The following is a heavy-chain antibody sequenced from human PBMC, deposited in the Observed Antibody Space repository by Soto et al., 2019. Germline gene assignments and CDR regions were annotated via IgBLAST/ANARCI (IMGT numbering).Heavy chain of an antibody. J-gene: IGHJ4*02. Sequence: QVQLVQSGAEVKKPGASVKVSCKTSGYTFTSSGIRWVRQAPGQGLEWMGWISAYNGNTDYAQKFQGRVIMTTDTSTSTAYMELRSLRSDDTAVYYCARVMTYCTSRSCHDYWGQGTLVAVSS. CDR3: ARVMTYCTSRSCHDY. V-gene: IGHV1-18*01. CDR2: ISAYNGNT. CDR1: GYTFTSSG. D-gene: IGHD2-2*01.